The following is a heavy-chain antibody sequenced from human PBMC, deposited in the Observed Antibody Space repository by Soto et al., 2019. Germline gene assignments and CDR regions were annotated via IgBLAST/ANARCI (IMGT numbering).Heavy chain of an antibody. V-gene: IGHV4-59*08. CDR3: ARGVPYGYYYYYYMDV. CDR2: IYYSGST. D-gene: IGHD4-17*01. Sequence: SETLSLTCTVSGGSISSYYWSWIRQPPGKGLEWIGYIYYSGSTNYNTSLKSRVTISVDTSKNQFSLKLSSVTAADTAVYYCARGVPYGYYYYYYMDVWGKGTTVTVSS. J-gene: IGHJ6*03. CDR1: GGSISSYY.